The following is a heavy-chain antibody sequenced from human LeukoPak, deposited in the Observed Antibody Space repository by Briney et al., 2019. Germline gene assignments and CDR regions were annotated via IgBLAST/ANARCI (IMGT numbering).Heavy chain of an antibody. CDR3: ARGKAAGRGNYYYYMDV. CDR2: MNPNSGNT. V-gene: IGHV1-8*03. CDR1: GYTFTSYD. D-gene: IGHD6-13*01. J-gene: IGHJ6*03. Sequence: ASVKVSCKASGYTFTSYDINWVRQATGQGLEWMGWMNPNSGNTGYAQKFQGRVTTTRDTSISTAYMELSSLRSEDTAVYYCARGKAAGRGNYYYYMDVWGKGTTVTVSS.